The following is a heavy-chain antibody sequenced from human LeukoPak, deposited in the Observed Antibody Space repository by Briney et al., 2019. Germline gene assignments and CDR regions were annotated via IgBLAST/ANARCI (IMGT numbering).Heavy chain of an antibody. D-gene: IGHD3-10*01. V-gene: IGHV1-69*01. CDR1: GGTFSSYA. Sequence: SVKVSCKASGGTFSSYAISWVGQAPGQGLEWMGGIIPIFGKANYAQKFQGRVTITADESTSTAYMELSSLRSEDTAVYYCASCEIYGSGSSVWGKGTTVTVSS. J-gene: IGHJ6*04. CDR2: IIPIFGKA. CDR3: ASCEIYGSGSSV.